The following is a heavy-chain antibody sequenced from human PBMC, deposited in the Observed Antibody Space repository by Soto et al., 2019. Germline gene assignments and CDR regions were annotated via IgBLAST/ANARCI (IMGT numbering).Heavy chain of an antibody. CDR1: DGSLNRNYF. J-gene: IGHJ4*02. Sequence: TETLSLTRAVYDGSLNRNYFWGWVRQAPGRGLEWIGSIYYGGNTYYNPSLKSRVTISADSSKNQFSLNLNSVTAADTAVYYYATTIYSSGWSRDYWGQGILVIVS. CDR2: IYYGGNT. V-gene: IGHV4-39*01. D-gene: IGHD6-19*01. CDR3: ATTIYSSGWSRDY.